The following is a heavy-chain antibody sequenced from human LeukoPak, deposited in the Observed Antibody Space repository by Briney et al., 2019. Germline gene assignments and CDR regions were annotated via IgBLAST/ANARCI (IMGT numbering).Heavy chain of an antibody. CDR2: IYHSGST. J-gene: IGHJ3*02. D-gene: IGHD3-22*01. CDR3: ARGVTTMIVVVIAGAFDI. V-gene: IGHV4-30-2*01. CDR1: GGSISSGGYS. Sequence: PSQTLSLTCAVSGGSISSGGYSWSWIRQPPGKGLEWIGYIYHSGSTYYNPSLKSRVTISVDTSKNQFSLKLSSVTAADTAVYYCARGVTTMIVVVIAGAFDIWGQGTMVTVSS.